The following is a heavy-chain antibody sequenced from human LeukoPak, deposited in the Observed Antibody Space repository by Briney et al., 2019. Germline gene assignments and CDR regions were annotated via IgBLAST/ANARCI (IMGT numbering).Heavy chain of an antibody. D-gene: IGHD1-26*01. CDR3: AKGPGLGATPLLYL. CDR1: GFTFSSYA. CDR2: ISGNGGGR. J-gene: IGHJ4*02. V-gene: IGHV3-23*01. Sequence: GGSLRLSCEASGFTFSSYAMTWVRQAPGRGLEWVSVISGNGGGRYYADSVKGRFTSSRDNSKNTLHLQMNSLIADDTAVYFCAKGPGLGATPLLYLRGRGALVTVSS.